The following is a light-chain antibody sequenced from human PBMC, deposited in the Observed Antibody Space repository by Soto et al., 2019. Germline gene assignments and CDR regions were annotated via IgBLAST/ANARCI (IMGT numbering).Light chain of an antibody. V-gene: IGLV4-69*01. J-gene: IGLJ2*01. CDR2: LNSDGSH. CDR1: SGHSNYA. Sequence: QSALTQSPSASASLGASVKLTCTLSSGHSNYAIAWHQQQPEKGPRYLMKLNSDGSHSKGDGIPDRFSGSSSGAERSLTISSLQSEDEADYYCQTWGTGIVVFGGGTKLTVL. CDR3: QTWGTGIVV.